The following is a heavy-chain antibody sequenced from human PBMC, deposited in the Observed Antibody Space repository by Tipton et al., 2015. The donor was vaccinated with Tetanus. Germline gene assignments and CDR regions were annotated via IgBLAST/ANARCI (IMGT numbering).Heavy chain of an antibody. J-gene: IGHJ5*02. CDR3: ARHLYGYWFDP. Sequence: TLSLTFDVSGASISDKKYYWGWIRQAPGKGLEWIASIYFQGSPYYSPSLKSRLTIDVDTSQNLFSLTLTSVTAADTAVYFCARHLYGYWFDPWGQGTLVTVSS. CDR1: GASISDKKYY. V-gene: IGHV4-39*02. D-gene: IGHD2/OR15-2a*01. CDR2: IYFQGSP.